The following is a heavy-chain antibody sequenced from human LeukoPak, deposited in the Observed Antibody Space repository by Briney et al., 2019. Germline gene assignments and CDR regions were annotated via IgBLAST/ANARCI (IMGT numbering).Heavy chain of an antibody. CDR3: ARANYYGSGSSSVQHWFDP. J-gene: IGHJ5*02. CDR2: IYPGDSDT. D-gene: IGHD3-10*01. V-gene: IGHV5-51*01. CDR1: GYSFTSYW. Sequence: GESLKISCKGSGYSFTSYWIGWVRQMPGKGLEWMGNIYPGDSDTRYSPSFQGQVTISADKSIRTAYLQWSSLKASDTAMYYCARANYYGSGSSSVQHWFDPWGQGTLVTVSS.